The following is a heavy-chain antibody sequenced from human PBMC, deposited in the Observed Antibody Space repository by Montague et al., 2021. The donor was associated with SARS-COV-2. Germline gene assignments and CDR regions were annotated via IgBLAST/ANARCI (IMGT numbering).Heavy chain of an antibody. D-gene: IGHD3-10*01. CDR3: ARPLVRGVPKALDI. CDR2: IYYSGTT. V-gene: IGHV4-39*01. Sequence: SETLSLTCTVSGGSITRYYYWGWIRQPPGKGLEWVGNIYYSGTTXXNPSLDRRVTISVDASKRQFALNLTSVTAADTAVYYCARPLVRGVPKALDIWGQGALVIVSS. CDR1: GGSITRYYY. J-gene: IGHJ3*02.